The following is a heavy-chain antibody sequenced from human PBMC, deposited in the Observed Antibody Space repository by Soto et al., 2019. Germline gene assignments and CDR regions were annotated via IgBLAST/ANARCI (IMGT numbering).Heavy chain of an antibody. CDR1: GFTFSSYE. CDR2: ISSSSSTI. D-gene: IGHD2-2*01. V-gene: IGHV3-48*03. CDR3: ARDRGPPGYCSSTSCSYFDY. Sequence: GGSLRLSCAASGFTFSSYEMNWVRQAPGKGLEWVSYISSSSSTIYYADSVKDRFTISRDNAKNSLYLQMNSLRAEDTAVYYCARDRGPPGYCSSTSCSYFDYWGQGTLVTVSS. J-gene: IGHJ4*02.